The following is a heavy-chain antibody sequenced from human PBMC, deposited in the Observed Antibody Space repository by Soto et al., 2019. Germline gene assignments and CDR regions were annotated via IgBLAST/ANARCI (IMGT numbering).Heavy chain of an antibody. J-gene: IGHJ4*02. CDR1: GYSFAGYW. Sequence: PGESLKISCKGSGYSFAGYWITWVRQKPGKGLEWMGRIGPSDSQTYYSPSFRGHVTISVTKSITTVFLQWSSLRASDTAMYYCARQIYDSDTGPNFQYYFDSWGQGTLVTVSS. CDR2: IGPSDSQT. D-gene: IGHD3-22*01. V-gene: IGHV5-10-1*01. CDR3: ARQIYDSDTGPNFQYYFDS.